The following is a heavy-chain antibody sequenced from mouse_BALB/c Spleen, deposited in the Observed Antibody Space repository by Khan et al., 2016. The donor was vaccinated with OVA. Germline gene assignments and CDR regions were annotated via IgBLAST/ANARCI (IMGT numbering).Heavy chain of an antibody. Sequence: VQLQQSGAELVRPGASVKLSCKASGYTFTNYWINWVKQRPGQGLEWIGNVYPSDRYTNYNQKFKDKATLTVDKSSSTAYMQLRSPTSDDSAVYDCTGGGVDGSSLAYWGQGTLVTVSA. CDR1: GYTFTNYW. J-gene: IGHJ3*01. CDR3: TGGGVDGSSLAY. D-gene: IGHD2-3*01. CDR2: VYPSDRYT. V-gene: IGHV1-69*02.